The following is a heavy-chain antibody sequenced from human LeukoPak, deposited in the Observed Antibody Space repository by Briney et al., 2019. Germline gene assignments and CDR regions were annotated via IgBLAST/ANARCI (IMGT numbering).Heavy chain of an antibody. CDR1: GFTFSSYS. CDR2: ISSSSSYI. CDR3: ARLAAIAVAGTGY. V-gene: IGHV3-21*01. Sequence: GGSLRLSCAASGFTFSSYSMNWVRQAPGKGLEWVSSISSSSSYIYYADSVKGRFTISRDNAKNSLYLQMNSLRAEDTVVYYCARLAAIAVAGTGYWGQGTLVTVSS. J-gene: IGHJ4*02. D-gene: IGHD6-19*01.